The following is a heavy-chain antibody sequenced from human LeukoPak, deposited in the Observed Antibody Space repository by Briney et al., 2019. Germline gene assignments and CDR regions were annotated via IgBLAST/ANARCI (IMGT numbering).Heavy chain of an antibody. CDR1: GGTFSSYA. CDR3: ARDPSYYDSSGPPGGY. V-gene: IGHV1-69*13. Sequence: SVKVSCKASGGTFSSYAISWVRQAPGQGLEWMGGIIPIFGTANYAQKFQGRVTITADESTSTAYMELSSLRSEDTAVYYCARDPSYYDSSGPPGGYGGQGTLVTVS. J-gene: IGHJ4*02. CDR2: IIPIFGTA. D-gene: IGHD3-22*01.